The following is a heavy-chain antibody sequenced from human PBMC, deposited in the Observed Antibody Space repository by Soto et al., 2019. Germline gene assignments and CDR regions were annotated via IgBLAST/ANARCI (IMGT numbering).Heavy chain of an antibody. D-gene: IGHD3-16*02. J-gene: IGHJ3*02. V-gene: IGHV3-23*01. CDR1: GFTLSSYA. Sequence: GGSLRLSCAASGFTLSSYAMSWVRQAPGKGLEWVSAISGSGGSTYYADSVKGRFTISRDNSKNTLYLQMNSLRAEDTAVYYCAKVMITFGGVIALDAFDIWGQGTMVTVSS. CDR3: AKVMITFGGVIALDAFDI. CDR2: ISGSGGST.